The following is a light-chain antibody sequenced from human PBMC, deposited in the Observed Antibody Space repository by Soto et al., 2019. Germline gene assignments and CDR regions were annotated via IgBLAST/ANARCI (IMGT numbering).Light chain of an antibody. J-gene: IGKJ4*01. Sequence: EIVFTQSPSSLSFGPVERATLSCRASQSVSSYLAWYQQKPGQAPRLLIYDASNRATGIPARFSGSGSGTDFTLTISSLEPEDFAVYYCQQRSNWPALTFGGGTKVDIK. V-gene: IGKV3-11*01. CDR2: DAS. CDR1: QSVSSY. CDR3: QQRSNWPALT.